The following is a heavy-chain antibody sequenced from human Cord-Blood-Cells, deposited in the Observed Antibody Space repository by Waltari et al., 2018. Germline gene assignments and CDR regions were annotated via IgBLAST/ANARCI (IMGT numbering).Heavy chain of an antibody. CDR2: NKHSGST. V-gene: IGHV4-34*01. CDR3: ARGPIFGVVINWFDP. D-gene: IGHD3-3*01. CDR1: GGPFSGYY. J-gene: IGHJ5*02. Sequence: QVQLQPWGAGPLKPSETLTPTCAVDGGPFSGYYWSWIRQPPGKGLEWIGENKHSGSTNYNPSLKSRVTISVDTSKNQFSLKLSSVTAADTAVYYCARGPIFGVVINWFDPWGQGTLVTVSS.